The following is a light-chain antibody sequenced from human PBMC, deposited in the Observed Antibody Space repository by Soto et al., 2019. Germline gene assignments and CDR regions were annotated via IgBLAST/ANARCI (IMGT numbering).Light chain of an antibody. CDR3: QSYDTALNVYVV. J-gene: IGLJ2*01. V-gene: IGLV1-40*01. CDR1: SSNIGAGYD. Sequence: QSVLTQPPSVSGAPGQRVTISCIGSSSNIGAGYDVHWYQQLPGTAPKLLIYGDTNRPSGVPDRFSGSKSATSASLVITGLQAEDEADYYCQSYDTALNVYVVFVGGTKLTVL. CDR2: GDT.